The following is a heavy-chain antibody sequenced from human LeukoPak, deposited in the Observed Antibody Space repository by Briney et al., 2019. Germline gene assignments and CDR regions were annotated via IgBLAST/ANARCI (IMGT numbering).Heavy chain of an antibody. CDR3: ARDTSAAGNIDS. CDR1: GDSIRSETYF. J-gene: IGHJ4*02. V-gene: IGHV4-31*03. Sequence: SQTLSLTCTVPGDSIRSETYFWTWIRQHPGKGLEWIGYIYYSGRIYYNPSLKSRVTISLDTSKSQFSLKLDSVTAAGTAVYFCARDTSAAGNIDSWGQGTLVTVSS. D-gene: IGHD6-25*01. CDR2: IYYSGRI.